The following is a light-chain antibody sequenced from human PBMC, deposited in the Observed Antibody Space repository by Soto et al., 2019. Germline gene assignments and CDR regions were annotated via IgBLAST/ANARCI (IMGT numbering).Light chain of an antibody. J-gene: IGLJ1*01. Sequence: QSVLTQPASVSGSPGQSITISCTGTSSDVGSYNLVSWCQQHPGKAPKLMIYEDSKRPSGVSNRFSGSKSGNTASLTISGLQAEDEADYYCCSYAGSSTYVFGTGTKVTVL. CDR3: CSYAGSSTYV. CDR2: EDS. V-gene: IGLV2-23*01. CDR1: SSDVGSYNL.